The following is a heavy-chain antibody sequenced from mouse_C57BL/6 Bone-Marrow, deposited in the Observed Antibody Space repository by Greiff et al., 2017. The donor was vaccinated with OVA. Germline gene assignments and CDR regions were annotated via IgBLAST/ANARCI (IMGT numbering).Heavy chain of an antibody. CDR2: IWSGGST. D-gene: IGHD1-1*01. Sequence: VQLKESGPGLVQPSQSLSITCTVSGFSLTSYGVHWVRQSPGKGLEWLGVIWSGGSTDYNAAFISRLSISKDNSKSQVFFKMNSLQADDTAIYYCARNPSSYGGILYYYAMDYWGQGTSVTVSS. V-gene: IGHV2-2*01. CDR1: GFSLTSYG. J-gene: IGHJ4*01. CDR3: ARNPSSYGGILYYYAMDY.